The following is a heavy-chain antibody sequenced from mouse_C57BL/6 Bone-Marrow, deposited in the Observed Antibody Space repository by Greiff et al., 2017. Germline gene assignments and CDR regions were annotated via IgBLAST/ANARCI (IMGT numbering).Heavy chain of an antibody. V-gene: IGHV1-81*01. CDR3: ARSRGGYDGFYYAMDY. CDR2: IYPRSGNT. Sequence: QVQLQQSGAELARPGASVKLSCKASGYTFTSYGISWVKQRTGQGLEWIGEIYPRSGNTYYNEKFKGKATLTADKSSSTAYMELRSLTSEDSAVYCCARSRGGYDGFYYAMDYWGQGTSVTVSS. CDR1: GYTFTSYG. D-gene: IGHD2-3*01. J-gene: IGHJ4*01.